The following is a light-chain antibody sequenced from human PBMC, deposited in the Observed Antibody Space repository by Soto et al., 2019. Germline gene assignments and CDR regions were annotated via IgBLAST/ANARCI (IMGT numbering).Light chain of an antibody. V-gene: IGLV1-40*01. CDR3: QSYATGVVGVV. J-gene: IGLJ2*01. CDR1: STDVGGGYY. CDR2: GHS. Sequence: QSVLTQPPSVSGSPGQRVTISCTGTSTDVGGGYYVHWYRQPPGTAPKLLLYGHSNRPSGVPDRFSGSKSGTSAFLAITGLQAGDEADYFCQSYATGVVGVVFGGGTKLTVL.